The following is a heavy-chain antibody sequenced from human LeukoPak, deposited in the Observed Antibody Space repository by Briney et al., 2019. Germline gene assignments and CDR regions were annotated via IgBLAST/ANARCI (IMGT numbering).Heavy chain of an antibody. CDR1: GGSFSGYY. CDR3: ARGLRVGANDY. CDR2: INHSGST. J-gene: IGHJ4*02. D-gene: IGHD1-26*01. V-gene: IGHV4-34*01. Sequence: SETLSLTCAVYGGSFSGYYWSWIRQPPGKGLGWIGEINHSGSTNYNPSLKSRVTISVDTSKNQFSLKLSSVTAADTAVYYCARGLRVGANDYWGQGTLVTVSS.